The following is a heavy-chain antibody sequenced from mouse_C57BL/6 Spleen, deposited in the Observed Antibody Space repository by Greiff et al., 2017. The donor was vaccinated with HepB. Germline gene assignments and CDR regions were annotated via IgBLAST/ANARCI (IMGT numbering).Heavy chain of an antibody. CDR1: GYTFTSYW. J-gene: IGHJ3*01. V-gene: IGHV1-52*01. D-gene: IGHD1-1*01. Sequence: QVQLQQPGAELVRPGSSVKLSCKASGYTFTSYWMHWVKQRPIQGLEWIGNIDPSDSETHYNQKFKDKATLTVDKSSSTAYMQLSSLTSEDSAVYYGARGAYGSSPSWFAYWGQGTLVTVSA. CDR2: IDPSDSET. CDR3: ARGAYGSSPSWFAY.